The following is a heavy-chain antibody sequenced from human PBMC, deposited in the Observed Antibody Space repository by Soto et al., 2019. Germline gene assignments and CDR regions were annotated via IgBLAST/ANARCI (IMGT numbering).Heavy chain of an antibody. CDR3: ARGNTYYYGSSGYYYLDY. J-gene: IGHJ4*02. D-gene: IGHD3-22*01. V-gene: IGHV1-69*01. CDR2: IIPIFGTA. Sequence: QVQLVQSGAEVKKPGSSVKVSCTASGGTFSSYAISWVRQAPGQGLEWMGGIIPIFGTANYAQKFQGRVTITADESTRTAYMELSSLRSEDTAVYYCARGNTYYYGSSGYYYLDYWGQGTLVTVSS. CDR1: GGTFSSYA.